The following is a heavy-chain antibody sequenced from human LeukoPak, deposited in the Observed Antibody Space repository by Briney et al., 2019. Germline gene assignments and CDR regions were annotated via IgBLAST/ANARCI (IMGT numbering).Heavy chain of an antibody. CDR2: IYHSGST. CDR1: GGSISSGGYS. V-gene: IGHV4-30-2*01. D-gene: IGHD3-22*01. CDR3: ARGKYDINGFYYQFHY. J-gene: IGHJ4*02. Sequence: SQTLSLTCAVSGGSISSGGYSWSWIRQPPGKGLEWIGYIYHSGSTYYNPSLKSRVTISVDRSKNQFSLRLNSVTAADTAVYYCARGKYDINGFYYQFHYWGQGTLVTVSS.